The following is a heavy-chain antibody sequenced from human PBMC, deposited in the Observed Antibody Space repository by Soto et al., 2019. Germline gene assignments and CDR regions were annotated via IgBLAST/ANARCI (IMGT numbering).Heavy chain of an antibody. V-gene: IGHV3-33*01. CDR2: IWYDGSNK. Sequence: PGGSLRLSCAASGFTFSSYGMHWVRQAPGKGLEWVAVIWYDGSNKYYADSVKGRFTISRDNSKNTLYLQMNSLRAEDTAVYYCARDDGNRNAFGIWGQGTMVTVSS. CDR1: GFTFSSYG. J-gene: IGHJ3*02. CDR3: ARDDGNRNAFGI.